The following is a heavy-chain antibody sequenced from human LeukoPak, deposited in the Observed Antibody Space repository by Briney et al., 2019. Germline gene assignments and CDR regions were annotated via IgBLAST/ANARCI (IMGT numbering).Heavy chain of an antibody. Sequence: ASVKVSCKASGYTFTNYGISWVRQAPGQGLEWMGWISAYNGKTNYAQKLQGRVTMTTDTSTSTAYMDLRSLASDDTAVYYCARDSSAYTSNWFDPWGQGTLVTVSS. V-gene: IGHV1-18*01. J-gene: IGHJ5*02. CDR2: ISAYNGKT. CDR1: GYTFTNYG. CDR3: ARDSSAYTSNWFDP. D-gene: IGHD3-22*01.